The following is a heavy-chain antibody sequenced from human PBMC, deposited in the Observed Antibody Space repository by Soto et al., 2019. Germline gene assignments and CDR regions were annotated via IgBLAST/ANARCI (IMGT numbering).Heavy chain of an antibody. D-gene: IGHD2-2*01. CDR3: ARGPCSSTSCDYYYNYALDV. V-gene: IGHV3-13*01. J-gene: IGHJ6*02. CDR1: GFTFSNYD. Sequence: GGSLRLSCEASGFTFSNYDMHWVRQVTGKGLEWVSGFETAGDTYYAGSVKGRFTISRENVKNSLYLQMNSLRAEDTAVYYCARGPCSSTSCDYYYNYALDVWGQGTTVTVSS. CDR2: FETAGDT.